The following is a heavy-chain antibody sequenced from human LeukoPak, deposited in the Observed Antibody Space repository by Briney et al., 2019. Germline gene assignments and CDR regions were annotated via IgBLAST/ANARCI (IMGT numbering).Heavy chain of an antibody. CDR2: ISSDGGNT. V-gene: IGHV3-74*01. CDR1: GFTFSSYW. D-gene: IGHD1-26*01. CDR3: AREWELRGAYYMDV. J-gene: IGHJ6*03. Sequence: PGGSLRLSCAASGFTFSSYWMHWVRQAPGKGLLWVSRISSDGGNTVDADSVKGRFTISRDNANDTLYLQMDSLRGEDTAVYYCAREWELRGAYYMDVWGKGTTVTVSS.